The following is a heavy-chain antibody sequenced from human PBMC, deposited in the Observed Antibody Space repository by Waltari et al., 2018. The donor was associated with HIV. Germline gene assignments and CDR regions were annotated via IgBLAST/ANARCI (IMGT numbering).Heavy chain of an antibody. CDR1: GFSFSGSA. CDR3: TKSVGDSARGWFDP. V-gene: IGHV3-73*01. Sequence: EVQLVESGGGLVQPGGSLKLSCAASGFSFSGSAMHWVRQASGEGQEWVGRIRSKPNSYATAYAESWKGRFTISRDDSKNTAYLQMNSLKTEDTAVYYCTKSVGDSARGWFDPWGQGTLVTVSS. CDR2: IRSKPNSYAT. J-gene: IGHJ5*02. D-gene: IGHD4-17*01.